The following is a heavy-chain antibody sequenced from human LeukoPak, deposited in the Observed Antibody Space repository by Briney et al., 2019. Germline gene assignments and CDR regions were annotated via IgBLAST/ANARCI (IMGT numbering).Heavy chain of an antibody. CDR1: GITFNDFA. V-gene: IGHV3-23*01. D-gene: IGHD3-16*01. CDR3: ARNLGPFDV. J-gene: IGHJ3*01. CDR2: IAGAGT. Sequence: PGGSLRLSCAASGITFNDFAMTWVRQAPGKGLEWVSTIAGAGTYYADSVKGRFIISRDNSKNMLYLQLNSLRADDTAMYYCARNLGPFDVRGHGTMVTVSS.